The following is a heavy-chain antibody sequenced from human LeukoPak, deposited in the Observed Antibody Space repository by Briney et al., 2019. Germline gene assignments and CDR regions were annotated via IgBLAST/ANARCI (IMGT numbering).Heavy chain of an antibody. V-gene: IGHV3-74*01. D-gene: IGHD4-11*01. CDR3: ARASTGT. CDR1: GFTFSSYE. CDR2: INSDGINT. J-gene: IGHJ5*02. Sequence: QPGGSLRLSCAASGFTFSSYEMNWVRQAPGKGLVWVSRINSDGINTSYADSVKGRFTISRDNAKNTLNLQMNSLRAEDTAVYYCARASTGTWGQGTLVTVSS.